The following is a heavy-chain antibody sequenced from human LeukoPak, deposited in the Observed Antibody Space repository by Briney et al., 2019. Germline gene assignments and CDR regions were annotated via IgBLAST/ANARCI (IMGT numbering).Heavy chain of an antibody. CDR3: ARGQKAVAFDY. CDR2: ISYDGSNK. Sequence: GRSLRLSCAASGFTFSSYAMHWVRQAPGKGLEWVAVISYDGSNKYYADSVKGRFTISRDNSKNTLYLQMNSLRAEDTAVYYCARGQKAVAFDYWGQGTLVTVSS. D-gene: IGHD6-19*01. CDR1: GFTFSSYA. J-gene: IGHJ4*02. V-gene: IGHV3-30-3*01.